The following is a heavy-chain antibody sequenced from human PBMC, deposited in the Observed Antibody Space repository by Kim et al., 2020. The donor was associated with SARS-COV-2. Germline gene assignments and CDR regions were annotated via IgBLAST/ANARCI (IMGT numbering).Heavy chain of an antibody. CDR3: ARRYCSSTSCNNWFDS. J-gene: IGHJ5*01. D-gene: IGHD2-2*01. CDR2: IDPSDSYT. V-gene: IGHV5-10-1*01. Sequence: GESLKISCKGSGYSFTSYWISWVRQMPGKGLEWMGRIDPSDSYTNYSPSFQGHVTISADKSISTAYLQWSSLKASDTAMYYCARRYCSSTSCNNWFDSWGQGTLVIVSS. CDR1: GYSFTSYW.